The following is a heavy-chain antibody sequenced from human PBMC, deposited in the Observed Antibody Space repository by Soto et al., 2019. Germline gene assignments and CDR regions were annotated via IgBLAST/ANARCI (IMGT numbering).Heavy chain of an antibody. J-gene: IGHJ4*02. D-gene: IGHD2-15*01. CDR2: ITPFNGDT. CDR1: GYIFSSNS. V-gene: IGHV1-18*04. Sequence: GASVKVSCKASGYIFSSNSIHWVRQAPGQGLEWMGWITPFNGDTSYAQKFQGRVTMTTDTSTSTVFMELRSLRFDDTAVYYCARVRVVVGATIDSWGQGTLVTVSS. CDR3: ARVRVVVGATIDS.